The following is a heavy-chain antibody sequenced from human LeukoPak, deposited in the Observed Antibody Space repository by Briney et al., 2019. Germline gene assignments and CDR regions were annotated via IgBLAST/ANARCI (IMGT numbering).Heavy chain of an antibody. V-gene: IGHV3-53*01. CDR2: IYSGDSTSHADSGGGT. Sequence: GGALRLSCAASGFTVSSNYMSGVRQAPGKGLEWVSVIYSGDSTSHADSGGGTYYADSVKGRFTISRDDSKNTMYLQMNSLRVEDTAVYYCARDSFTRGYYDYWGQGTLVTVSS. CDR1: GFTVSSNY. D-gene: IGHD2/OR15-2a*01. J-gene: IGHJ4*02. CDR3: ARDSFTRGYYDY.